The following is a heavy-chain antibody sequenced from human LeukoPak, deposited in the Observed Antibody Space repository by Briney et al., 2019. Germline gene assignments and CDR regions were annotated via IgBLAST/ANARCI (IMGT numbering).Heavy chain of an antibody. V-gene: IGHV3-30*18. CDR3: AKESWSTDSGKGAFDI. Sequence: PGGSLRLSCAASGFTFSSYGIHWVRQAPGKGLEWVASISYDATNKYLTDSVKGRFTISGDNSKKTLYLQMNSLRPEDTAVYYCAKESWSTDSGKGAFDIWGQGTMVTVSS. CDR1: GFTFSSYG. D-gene: IGHD3-10*01. CDR2: ISYDATNK. J-gene: IGHJ3*02.